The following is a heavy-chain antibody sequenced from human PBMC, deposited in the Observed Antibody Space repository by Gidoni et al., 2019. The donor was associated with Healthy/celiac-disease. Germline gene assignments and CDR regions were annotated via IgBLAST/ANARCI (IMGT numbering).Heavy chain of an antibody. V-gene: IGHV3-30-3*01. CDR2: ISYDGSNK. CDR1: GLTFSRYA. J-gene: IGHJ4*02. CDR3: ARDDGPGETDY. D-gene: IGHD3-16*01. Sequence: VQPVASGGGVVQPGRYLSLTCAPCGLTFSRYAMHCVRQAPGRGLEWVAVISYDGSNKYYADSVKGRFTISRDNSKNTLYLHMNSLRAEDTAVYYCARDDGPGETDYWGQGTLVTVSS.